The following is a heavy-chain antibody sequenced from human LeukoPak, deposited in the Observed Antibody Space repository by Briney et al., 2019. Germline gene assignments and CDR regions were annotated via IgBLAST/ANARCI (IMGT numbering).Heavy chain of an antibody. CDR3: AKDRGYSYGISEY. CDR2: ISETGRST. V-gene: IGHV3-23*01. Sequence: GGSLRLSCAASGFTFSSYSMNWVRQAPGKGLEWGSTISETGRSTYYADSVKGQFTISRDNSKNTLYLHTTSPTAEDTAVYYCAKDRGYSYGISEYWGQGTLVTVSS. CDR1: GFTFSSYS. J-gene: IGHJ4*02. D-gene: IGHD5-18*01.